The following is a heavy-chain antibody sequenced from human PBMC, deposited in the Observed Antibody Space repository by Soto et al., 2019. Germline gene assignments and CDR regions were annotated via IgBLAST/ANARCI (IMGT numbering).Heavy chain of an antibody. V-gene: IGHV4-31*03. CDR3: ARSHDSSRSKGPYYFDY. Sequence: SETLSLTCTVSGGSISSGGYYWSWIRQHPGKGLEWIGYIYYSGSTYYSPYLKSRVTISVATSKNQFSLKLSFVPAAVTAVDYGARSHDSSRSKGPYYFDYWGQGTLVTVSS. D-gene: IGHD3-22*01. CDR2: IYYSGST. CDR1: GGSISSGGYY. J-gene: IGHJ4*02.